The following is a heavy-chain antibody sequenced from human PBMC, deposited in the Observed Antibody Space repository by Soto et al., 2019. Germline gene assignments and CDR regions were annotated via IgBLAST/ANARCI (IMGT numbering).Heavy chain of an antibody. CDR1: GYTFTSYG. V-gene: IGHV1-18*04. D-gene: IGHD2-2*01. J-gene: IGHJ6*02. CDR3: ARGAGYCSSTSCSPGYYYYYGMDV. CDR2: ISAYNGNT. Sequence: QVQLVQSGAEVKKPGASVKVSCKASGYTFTSYGISWVRQAPGQGLEWMGWISAYNGNTNYAQKLHGRVTMTTDTSTSPAYMELRSLRSDDTAVYYCARGAGYCSSTSCSPGYYYYYGMDVWGQGTTVTVSS.